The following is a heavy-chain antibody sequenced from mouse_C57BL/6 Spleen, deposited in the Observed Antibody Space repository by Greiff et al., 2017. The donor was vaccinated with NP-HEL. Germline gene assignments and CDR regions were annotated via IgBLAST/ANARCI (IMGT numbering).Heavy chain of an antibody. CDR2: IDPSDSYP. D-gene: IGHD1-1*01. V-gene: IGHV1-50*01. J-gene: IGHJ2*01. Sequence: QVQLQQPGAELVKPGASVKLSCKASGYTFTSSWMQWVKQRPGQGLEWIGEIDPSDSYPNYNQKFKGKATLTVDTSSSTAYMQLSSLTSEDSAVYYCARRDYYGSSYVFDYWGQGTTLTVSS. CDR1: GYTFTSSW. CDR3: ARRDYYGSSYVFDY.